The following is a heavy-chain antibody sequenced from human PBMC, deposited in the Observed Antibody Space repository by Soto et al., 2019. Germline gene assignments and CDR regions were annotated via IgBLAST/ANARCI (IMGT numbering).Heavy chain of an antibody. CDR2: IYWYDDK. V-gene: IGHV2-5*01. Sequence: QITLKESGPTLVKPTQTLTLTCTFSGLSLSTTGVGVGWIRQPPGKALEWLALIYWYDDKRYSPSLNSRLTFIRDTSNTQVVLTMTNMDPVDTATYYCVQSRCGGDCLLFYSAHSYYGLDVWGPGTTVTVSS. D-gene: IGHD2-21*02. CDR3: VQSRCGGDCLLFYSAHSYYGLDV. J-gene: IGHJ6*02. CDR1: GLSLSTTGVG.